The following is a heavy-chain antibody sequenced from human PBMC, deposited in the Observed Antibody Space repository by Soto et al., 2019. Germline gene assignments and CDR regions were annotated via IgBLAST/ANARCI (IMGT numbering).Heavy chain of an antibody. J-gene: IGHJ4*02. CDR3: VRDCLGPFAY. V-gene: IGHV3-7*01. CDR2: IKQDESEK. Sequence: EVQLVESGGGLVQPGGSLRLSCAASGFTFNSYWMSWVHQAPGKGLEWVANIKQDESEKYYVDSVKGRFTISRDNAKNSLYLQMNSLRAEDTAVYYCVRDCLGPFAYWGQGTLVTVSS. CDR1: GFTFNSYW.